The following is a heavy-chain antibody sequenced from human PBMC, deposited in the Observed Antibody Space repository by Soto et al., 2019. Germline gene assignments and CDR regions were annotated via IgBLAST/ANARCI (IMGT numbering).Heavy chain of an antibody. V-gene: IGHV4-59*01. CDR1: GGSISSYY. CDR2: IYYSGST. Sequence: SETLSLTCTVSGGSISSYYWSWIRQPPGKGLEWIGYIYYSGSTNYNPSLKSRVTISVDTSKNQFSLKLSSVTAADTAVYYCAGASTGYSSGWYGYWGQGTLVTVSS. D-gene: IGHD6-19*01. CDR3: AGASTGYSSGWYGY. J-gene: IGHJ4*02.